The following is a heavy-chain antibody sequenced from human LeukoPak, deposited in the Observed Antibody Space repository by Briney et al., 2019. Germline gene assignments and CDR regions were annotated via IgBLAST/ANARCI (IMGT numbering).Heavy chain of an antibody. Sequence: GGSLRPSCAASGFTFSSYAMSWVRQAPGKGLEWVSAISGSGGSTYHADSVKGRFTISRDNSKNTLYLQMNSLRAEDTAVYYCAKDRLRIAVAGTFDPWGQGTLVTVSS. CDR3: AKDRLRIAVAGTFDP. V-gene: IGHV3-23*01. J-gene: IGHJ5*02. CDR1: GFTFSSYA. CDR2: ISGSGGST. D-gene: IGHD6-19*01.